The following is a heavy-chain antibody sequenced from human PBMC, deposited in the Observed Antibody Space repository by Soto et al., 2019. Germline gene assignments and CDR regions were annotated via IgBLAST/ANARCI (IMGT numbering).Heavy chain of an antibody. CDR2: ISNIGGQT. CDR1: GFTFENYA. V-gene: IGHV3-23*01. D-gene: IGHD3-9*01. Sequence: GGSLRLSCEVSGFTFENYATNWVRRAPGKGLEWVSSISNIGGQTYYADSVKGRFTISSDMSKKTVHLRMNNLRADDTGVYFCAKEMWGWGYDIFGVDSSFDHLGQGTPVTVSS. J-gene: IGHJ4*02. CDR3: AKEMWGWGYDIFGVDSSFDH.